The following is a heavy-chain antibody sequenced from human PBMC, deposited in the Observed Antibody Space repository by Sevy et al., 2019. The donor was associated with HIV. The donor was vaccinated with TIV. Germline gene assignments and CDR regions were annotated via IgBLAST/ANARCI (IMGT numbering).Heavy chain of an antibody. J-gene: IGHJ4*02. Sequence: ASVKVSCKASGGTFRSYGISWVRQAPGQGLEWMGGIIPILGSTNYAQKFQGRVTITADESTNTTYMELNSLRSEDTAVYYYARGGGNGWYYFDYWGQETLVTVSS. CDR2: IIPILGST. D-gene: IGHD6-19*01. V-gene: IGHV1-69*13. CDR1: GGTFRSYG. CDR3: ARGGGNGWYYFDY.